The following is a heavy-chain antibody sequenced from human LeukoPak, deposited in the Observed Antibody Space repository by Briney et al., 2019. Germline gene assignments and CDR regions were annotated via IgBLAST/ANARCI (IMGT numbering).Heavy chain of an antibody. CDR1: GFTVSSNY. D-gene: IGHD1-20*01. CDR3: ARVTGYPQVLLFDY. Sequence: GSLRLSCAASGFTVSSNYMSWVRQPPGKGLEWIGEINHSGSTNYNPSLKSRVTISVDTSKNQFSLKLSSVTAADTAVYYCARVTGYPQVLLFDYWGQGTLVTVSS. CDR2: INHSGST. J-gene: IGHJ4*02. V-gene: IGHV4-34*01.